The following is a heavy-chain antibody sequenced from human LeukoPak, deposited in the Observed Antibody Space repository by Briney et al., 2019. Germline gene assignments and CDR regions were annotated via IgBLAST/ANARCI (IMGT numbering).Heavy chain of an antibody. CDR1: GGSISSGDYY. V-gene: IGHV4-30-4*01. D-gene: IGHD3-22*01. Sequence: PSQTLSLTCTVSGGSISSGDYYWSWIRQPPGKGLEWIGYIYCSGSTYYNPSLKSRVTISVDTSKNQFSLKLSSVTAADTAVYYCARVTDDSSGSLSDNAFDIWGQGTMVTVSS. CDR2: IYCSGST. CDR3: ARVTDDSSGSLSDNAFDI. J-gene: IGHJ3*02.